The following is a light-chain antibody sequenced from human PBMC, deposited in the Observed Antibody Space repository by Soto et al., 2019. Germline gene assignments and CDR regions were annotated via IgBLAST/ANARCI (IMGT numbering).Light chain of an antibody. CDR2: EVS. Sequence: QSALTQPASVSGSPGQSITISCNGTSSDVGTYNYVSWYQQHPGEAPKLMIYEVSNRPSGVSNRFSGSKSGNTASLTISGLQAEDEADYYCSSYTSSISVVFGGGTKLTVL. V-gene: IGLV2-14*01. CDR1: SSDVGTYNY. CDR3: SSYTSSISVV. J-gene: IGLJ2*01.